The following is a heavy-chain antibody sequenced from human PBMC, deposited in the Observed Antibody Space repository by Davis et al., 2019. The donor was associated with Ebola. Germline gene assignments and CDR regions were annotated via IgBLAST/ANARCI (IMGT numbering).Heavy chain of an antibody. V-gene: IGHV3-23*01. CDR3: ARVGGYSSGWFDY. CDR2: ISGSGGST. Sequence: GGSLRLSCAASGFTFSSYAMSWVRQAPGKGLEWVSAISGSGGSTYYADSGKGRFTISRDNSKNMLYLQMNSLRAEDTAVYYCARVGGYSSGWFDYWGQGTLVTVSS. J-gene: IGHJ4*02. D-gene: IGHD6-19*01. CDR1: GFTFSSYA.